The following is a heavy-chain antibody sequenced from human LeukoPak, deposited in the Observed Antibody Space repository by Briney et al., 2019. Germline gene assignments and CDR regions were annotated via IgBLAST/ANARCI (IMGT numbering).Heavy chain of an antibody. D-gene: IGHD1-1*01. Sequence: PSETLSLTCTVSGGSISSYYWSWIRQPAGKGLEWIGRIYTGGSTNYNPSLKSRVTMSVDTSKNQFSLKLSSVTAADTAVYYCARDLVWNDPDYYYYYMDVWGKGTTVTVSS. CDR3: ARDLVWNDPDYYYYYMDV. V-gene: IGHV4-4*07. CDR1: GGSISSYY. J-gene: IGHJ6*03. CDR2: IYTGGST.